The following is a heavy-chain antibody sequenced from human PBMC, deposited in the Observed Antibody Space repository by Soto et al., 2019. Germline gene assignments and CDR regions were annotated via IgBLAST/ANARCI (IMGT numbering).Heavy chain of an antibody. CDR1: GGPVSDNTYN. Sequence: SETLSLTCTVSGGPVSDNTYNWSWLRHPPGKRLASSEYVYYSGTTNYSPSIKSRVTISVELSKSGVSLSMSSVMTADTALYSCARVKSVPNAVRARSVFDYWGQGTLVTVSS. CDR2: VYYSGTT. D-gene: IGHD2-8*01. J-gene: IGHJ4*02. CDR3: ARVKSVPNAVRARSVFDY. V-gene: IGHV4-61*01.